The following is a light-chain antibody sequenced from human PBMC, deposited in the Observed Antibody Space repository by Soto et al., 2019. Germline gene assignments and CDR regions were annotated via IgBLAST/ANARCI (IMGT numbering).Light chain of an antibody. CDR1: GRDIGAYDY. CDR2: GVN. J-gene: IGLJ1*01. V-gene: IGLV2-14*01. Sequence: QSVLTQPASVSGSPGQSITISCTGSGRDIGAYDYVSWYQQHPGKAPKQLIYGVNNRPSGVSYRFSASKSAFTASLTISGLQAEDEAHYYCSSYTTSYFYVFGPGTKLTVL. CDR3: SSYTTSYFYV.